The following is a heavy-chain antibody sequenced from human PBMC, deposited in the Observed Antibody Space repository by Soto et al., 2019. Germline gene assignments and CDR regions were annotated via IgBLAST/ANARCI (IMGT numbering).Heavy chain of an antibody. V-gene: IGHV1-24*01. CDR2: FDPEDGET. CDR1: GYTLTELS. CDR3: ATARLWFGEAPLQFDP. D-gene: IGHD3-10*01. J-gene: IGHJ5*02. Sequence: ASVKVSCKVSGYTLTELSMHWVRQAPGKGLEWMGGFDPEDGETIYAQKFQGRVTMTEDTSTDTAYMELSSLRSEDTAVYYCATARLWFGEAPLQFDPWGQGTLVTVSS.